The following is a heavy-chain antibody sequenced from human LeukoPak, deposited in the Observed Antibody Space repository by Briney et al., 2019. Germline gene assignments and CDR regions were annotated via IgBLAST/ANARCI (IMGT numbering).Heavy chain of an antibody. CDR1: GYTFTGYY. Sequence: GASVKVSCKASGYTFTGYYMHWVRQAPGQGLEWMGWINPNSGGTNYAQKFQGRVTMTRDTSISTAYMELSRLRSDDTAVYYCARDPPHLCSSTSCFGDYWGQGTLVTVSS. V-gene: IGHV1-2*02. J-gene: IGHJ4*02. D-gene: IGHD2-2*01. CDR2: INPNSGGT. CDR3: ARDPPHLCSSTSCFGDY.